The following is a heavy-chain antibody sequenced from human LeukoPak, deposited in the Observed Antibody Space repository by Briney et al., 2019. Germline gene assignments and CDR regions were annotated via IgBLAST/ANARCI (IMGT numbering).Heavy chain of an antibody. CDR3: ARLIAAAGTSY. Sequence: PSETLSLTCAVYGGSFSGYYWSWIRQPPGKGLERIGEINHSGSTNYNPSLRSRVTISVDTSKNQFSLKLSSVTAADTAVYYCARLIAAAGTSYWGQGTLVTVSS. D-gene: IGHD6-13*01. J-gene: IGHJ4*02. V-gene: IGHV4-34*01. CDR2: INHSGST. CDR1: GGSFSGYY.